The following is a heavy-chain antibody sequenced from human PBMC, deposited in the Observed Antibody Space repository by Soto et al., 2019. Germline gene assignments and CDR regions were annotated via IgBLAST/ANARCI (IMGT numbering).Heavy chain of an antibody. CDR3: ARDSSSSWYAPYYGMDV. CDR2: IWYDGSNK. V-gene: IGHV3-33*01. D-gene: IGHD6-13*01. J-gene: IGHJ6*02. CDR1: GFTFSSYG. Sequence: GGSLRLSCAASGFTFSSYGMHWVRQAPGKGLEWVAVIWYDGSNKYYADSVKGRFTISRDNSKNTLYLQMNSLRAEDTAVYYCARDSSSSWYAPYYGMDVWGQGTTVTVSS.